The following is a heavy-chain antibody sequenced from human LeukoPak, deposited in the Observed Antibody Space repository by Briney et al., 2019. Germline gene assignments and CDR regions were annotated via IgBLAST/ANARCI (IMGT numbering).Heavy chain of an antibody. D-gene: IGHD6-19*01. V-gene: IGHV1-2*02. Sequence: ASVKVSCKASGYTFTGYYMHWVRQAPGQELEWMGWINPNSGGTNYAQKFQGRVTMTRDTSISTAYMELSRLRSDDTAVYYCARDVSGWYYFDYWGQGTLVTVSS. J-gene: IGHJ4*02. CDR2: INPNSGGT. CDR3: ARDVSGWYYFDY. CDR1: GYTFTGYY.